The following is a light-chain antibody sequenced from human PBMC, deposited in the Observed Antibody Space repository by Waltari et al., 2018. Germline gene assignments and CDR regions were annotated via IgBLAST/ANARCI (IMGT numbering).Light chain of an antibody. CDR2: DVS. Sequence: QSALTQPLSESESPGQSLTIPCPATSSHIGFSNYLSWYQQHPGKAPKRMIYDVSEQPSGVSNRFSGSKSGNTASLTISGLQAEGEADYYGNSYAGSSSWVFGGGTKLTVL. CDR1: SSHIGFSNY. CDR3: NSYAGSSSWV. J-gene: IGLJ3*02. V-gene: IGLV2-14*01.